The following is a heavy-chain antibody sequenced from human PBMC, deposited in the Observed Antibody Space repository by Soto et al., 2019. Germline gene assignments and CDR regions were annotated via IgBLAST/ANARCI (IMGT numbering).Heavy chain of an antibody. CDR2: ILISGDT. Sequence: LSETRAPPSTDPGASISHSHWSWIRHPAGHALEGIGRILISGDTKPNPSPKSRVTWSIDTAPEHFSMNVRSPTAADTAVYYCARDRGVGAATNWFDSWSQGTQVTVSS. CDR1: GASISHSH. CDR3: ARDRGVGAATNWFDS. J-gene: IGHJ5*01. D-gene: IGHD1-26*01. V-gene: IGHV4-4*07.